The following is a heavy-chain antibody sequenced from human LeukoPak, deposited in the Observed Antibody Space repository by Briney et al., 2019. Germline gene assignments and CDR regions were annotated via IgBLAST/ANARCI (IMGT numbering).Heavy chain of an antibody. D-gene: IGHD1-26*01. CDR2: IIPIFGTA. Sequence: SVKVSCKASGGTFSSYAISWVRQAPGQELEWMGGIIPIFGTANYAQKFQGRVTITADESTSTAYMELSSLRSEDTAVYYCARTPPKGHSGDGCFDYWGQGTLVTVSS. CDR3: ARTPPKGHSGDGCFDY. J-gene: IGHJ4*02. CDR1: GGTFSSYA. V-gene: IGHV1-69*13.